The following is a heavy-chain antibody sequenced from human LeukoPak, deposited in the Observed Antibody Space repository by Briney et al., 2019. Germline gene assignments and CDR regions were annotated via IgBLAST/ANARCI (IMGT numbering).Heavy chain of an antibody. CDR2: ISWNSGSI. Sequence: PGGSLRLSCAASGFTFSSYAMSWVRQAPGKGLEWVSGISWNSGSIGYADSVKGRFTISRDNAKNSLYLQMNSLRAEDMALYYCAKGAAAGLNYYFDYWGQGTLVTVSS. CDR1: GFTFSSYA. V-gene: IGHV3-9*03. J-gene: IGHJ4*02. D-gene: IGHD6-13*01. CDR3: AKGAAAGLNYYFDY.